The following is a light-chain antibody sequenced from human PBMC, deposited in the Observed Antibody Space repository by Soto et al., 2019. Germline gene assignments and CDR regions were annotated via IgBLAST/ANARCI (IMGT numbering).Light chain of an antibody. CDR3: SSFTTNRLYV. CDR2: GVR. J-gene: IGLJ1*01. Sequence: ALTQPTSVSGSPGQSIAISCTGNPNDMGTYDYVSWYQQHPGKAPRLLIFGVRNRPPGMSSRFSGSKSGLTASLTISGLQPEDEADYYCSSFTTNRLYVFGPGTKVTVL. V-gene: IGLV2-14*01. CDR1: PNDMGTYDY.